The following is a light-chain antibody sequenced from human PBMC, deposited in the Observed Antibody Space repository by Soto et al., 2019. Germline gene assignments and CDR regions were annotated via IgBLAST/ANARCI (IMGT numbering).Light chain of an antibody. J-gene: IGLJ2*01. V-gene: IGLV1-40*01. CDR3: QFYDSSLSGVV. CDR2: GNS. CDR1: SSNIGAHYD. Sequence: QSVLTQPPSVSGAPGQRVTISCTGSSSNIGAHYDVHWYQQLPGTAPKLLIYGNSNRPSGVPDRFSGSKSGTSASLAITGLQAEDEADYYCQFYDSSLSGVVFGGGTKLTVL.